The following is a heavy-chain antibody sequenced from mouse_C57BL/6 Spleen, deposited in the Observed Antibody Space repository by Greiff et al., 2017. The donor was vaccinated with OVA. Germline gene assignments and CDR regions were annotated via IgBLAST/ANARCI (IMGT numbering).Heavy chain of an antibody. J-gene: IGHJ3*01. CDR1: GYAFTNYL. D-gene: IGHD2-4*01. Sequence: QLQQSGAELVRPGTSVKVSCKASGYAFTNYLIEWVKQRPGQGLEWIGVINPGSGGTNYNEKFKGKATLTADKSSSTAYMQLSSLTSEDSAVYFCARKGDYTWFAYWGQGTLVTVSA. V-gene: IGHV1-54*01. CDR2: INPGSGGT. CDR3: ARKGDYTWFAY.